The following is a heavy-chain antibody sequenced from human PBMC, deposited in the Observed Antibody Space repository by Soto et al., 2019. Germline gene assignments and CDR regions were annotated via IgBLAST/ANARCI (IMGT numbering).Heavy chain of an antibody. CDR1: GGSVSGSF. CDR2: INHSGTT. Sequence: PSETLSLTCAVYGGSVSGSFWSWIRQPPGEGLEWIGEINHSGTTSYSPSLESRVTTSIDTSKNQFSLRMSSVIAADTAIYYCARRYCSDSYCSYFDYWGRGTLVTVSS. CDR3: ARRYCSDSYCSYFDY. D-gene: IGHD2-15*01. V-gene: IGHV4-34*01. J-gene: IGHJ4*02.